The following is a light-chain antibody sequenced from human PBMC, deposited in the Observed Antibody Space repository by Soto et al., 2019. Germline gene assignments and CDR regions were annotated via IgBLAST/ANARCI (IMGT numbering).Light chain of an antibody. CDR1: QRVSSY. CDR3: QQRSNWPPT. Sequence: EIVLTQSPATLSLSPGDRATLSCRASQRVSSYLAWYQQKPGQAPRLLIYDASNRATGIPARFSGSGSGTDFTLTISSLESEDFAVYYCQQRSNWPPTFGGGTKVEIK. CDR2: DAS. J-gene: IGKJ4*01. V-gene: IGKV3-11*01.